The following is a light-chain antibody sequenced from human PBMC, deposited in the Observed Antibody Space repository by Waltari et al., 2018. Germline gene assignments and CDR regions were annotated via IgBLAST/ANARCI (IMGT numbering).Light chain of an antibody. CDR2: EVN. J-gene: IGLJ1*01. V-gene: IGLV2-14*01. CDR1: ISDVGGYKY. Sequence: QSALPQPASVSGSPGQSPTISCIGTISDVGGYKYVSWYQQYPGKAPKLFIYEVNNRPSGVSNRFSGSKSGNTASLTISGLQPEDEAAYFCDSYTSTSSLPYVFGTGTKVTVL. CDR3: DSYTSTSSLPYV.